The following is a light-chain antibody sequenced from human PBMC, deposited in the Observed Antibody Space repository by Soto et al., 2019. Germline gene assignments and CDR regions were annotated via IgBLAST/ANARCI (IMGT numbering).Light chain of an antibody. J-gene: IGLJ3*02. CDR2: EDN. V-gene: IGLV6-57*04. Sequence: NFMLTQPHSVSESPGKTVTISYTRSSGDINSNYVKWYQQRPGSAPTIVIYEDNQRPSGVPDRFSGSIDSSSKSASLIISGLQIEYEADYYSQSHDSNNNWVFGGGTKLTVL. CDR3: QSHDSNNNWV. CDR1: SGDINSNY.